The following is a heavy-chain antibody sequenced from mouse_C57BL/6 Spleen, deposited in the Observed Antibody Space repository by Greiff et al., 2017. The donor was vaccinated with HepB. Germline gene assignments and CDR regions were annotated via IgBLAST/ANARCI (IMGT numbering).Heavy chain of an antibody. CDR3: ARCDYYGSSLWYFDV. CDR2: INYDGSST. CDR1: GFTFSDYY. V-gene: IGHV5-16*01. J-gene: IGHJ1*03. D-gene: IGHD1-1*01. Sequence: EVQLVESEGGLVQPGSSMKLSCTASGFTFSDYYMAWVRQVPEKGLEWVANINYDGSSTYYLDSLKSRFIISRDNAKNILYLQMSSLKSEDTATYYCARCDYYGSSLWYFDVWGTGTTVTVSS.